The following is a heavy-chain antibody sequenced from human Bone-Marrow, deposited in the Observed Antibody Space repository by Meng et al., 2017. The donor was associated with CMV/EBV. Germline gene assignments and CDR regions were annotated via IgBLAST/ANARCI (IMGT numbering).Heavy chain of an antibody. CDR3: TTTTGSYRF. J-gene: IGHJ4*02. V-gene: IGHV4-39*07. Sequence: SETLSLTCTVSGDSISTPSYYWVWIRQPPGEGLEYIGNIYYSGTTYYNPSLKSRVTLSVDTSKNQFSLNLTSVTAADTAVYYCTTTTGSYRFWGQGTLVTVPS. CDR1: GDSISTPSYY. D-gene: IGHD1-26*01. CDR2: IYYSGTT.